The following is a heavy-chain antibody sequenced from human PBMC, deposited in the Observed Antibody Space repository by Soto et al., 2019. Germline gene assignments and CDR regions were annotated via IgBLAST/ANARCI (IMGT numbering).Heavy chain of an antibody. Sequence: SETLSLTCTVSGGSIRGYYWNWVRQPPGRGLEWIGYIFSRGSTNYNPSLKSRVTISVDTSKNQFSLKLNSVTAADTAVYYCARQESGYPFDYWGQGALVTVSS. V-gene: IGHV4-59*03. D-gene: IGHD3-22*01. CDR1: GGSIRGYY. CDR2: IFSRGST. J-gene: IGHJ4*02. CDR3: ARQESGYPFDY.